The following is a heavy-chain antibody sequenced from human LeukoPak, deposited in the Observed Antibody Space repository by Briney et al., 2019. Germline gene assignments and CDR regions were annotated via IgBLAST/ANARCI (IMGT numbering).Heavy chain of an antibody. CDR3: AKDLVGATTH. CDR2: IRYDGSNK. V-gene: IGHV3-30*02. Sequence: PGGSLRLSXAASGFTFSSYGMHWVGQAPGKGLEWVAFIRYDGSNKYYADSVKGRFTISRDNSKNTLYLQMNSLRAEDTAVYYCAKDLVGATTHWGQGTLVTVSS. CDR1: GFTFSSYG. D-gene: IGHD1-26*01. J-gene: IGHJ4*02.